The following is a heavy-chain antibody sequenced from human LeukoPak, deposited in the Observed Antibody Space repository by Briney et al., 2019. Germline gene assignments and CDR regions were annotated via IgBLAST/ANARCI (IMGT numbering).Heavy chain of an antibody. D-gene: IGHD1-26*01. J-gene: IGHJ6*02. CDR2: IASDGRDK. V-gene: IGHV3-30*03. Sequence: GGSLRLSCAASGFIFNKYAMHWVRQAPGKGLEWVAVIASDGRDKHHADSVKGRFTISRDNSKNTLYLQMNSLRAEDTAVYYCARDIGRDYYYGMDVWGQGTTVTVSS. CDR3: ARDIGRDYYYGMDV. CDR1: GFIFNKYA.